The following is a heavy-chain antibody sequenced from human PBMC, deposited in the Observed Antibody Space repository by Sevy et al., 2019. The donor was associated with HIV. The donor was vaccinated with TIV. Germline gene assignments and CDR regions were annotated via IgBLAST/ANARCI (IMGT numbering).Heavy chain of an antibody. CDR2: IGVYNGNA. J-gene: IGHJ4*02. V-gene: IGHV1-18*04. CDR3: ARVPTYYYGSATYFDY. Sequence: ASVKVSCKASGYNFASDGFSWVRQAPGQGLEWMGWIGVYNGNAKYAQVFQDRFSMTTDTSTRTAYMELRSLRSDDTAVYYCARVPTYYYGSATYFDYWGQGTLVTVSS. CDR1: GYNFASDG. D-gene: IGHD3-10*01.